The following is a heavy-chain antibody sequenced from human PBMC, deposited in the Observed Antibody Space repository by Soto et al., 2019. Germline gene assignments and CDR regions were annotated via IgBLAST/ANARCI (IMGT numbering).Heavy chain of an antibody. V-gene: IGHV4-31*03. J-gene: IGHJ5*02. CDR1: GGSISRGGYY. CDR2: IYYSGST. D-gene: IGHD3-10*01. Sequence: QVQLQESGPGLVKPSQTLSLTCTVSGGSISRGGYYWSWIRQNPGKGLEWIGYIYYSGSTYYNPSLKRRVTISVDTAKNQFSMKLSSVTAADTAVYYWERDRVDPWGQGTLVTVSS. CDR3: ERDRVDP.